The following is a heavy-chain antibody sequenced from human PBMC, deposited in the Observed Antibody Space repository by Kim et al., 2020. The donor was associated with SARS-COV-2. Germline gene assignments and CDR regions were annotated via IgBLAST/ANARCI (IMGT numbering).Heavy chain of an antibody. CDR2: ISYDGSNK. D-gene: IGHD6-13*01. CDR3: ARSSLVLDY. J-gene: IGHJ4*02. Sequence: GGSLRLSCAASGFTFSSYAMHWVRQAPGKGLEWVAVISYDGSNKYYADSVKGRFTISRDNSKNTLYLQMNSLRAEDTAVYYCARSSLVLDYWGQETLVTV. CDR1: GFTFSSYA. V-gene: IGHV3-30*04.